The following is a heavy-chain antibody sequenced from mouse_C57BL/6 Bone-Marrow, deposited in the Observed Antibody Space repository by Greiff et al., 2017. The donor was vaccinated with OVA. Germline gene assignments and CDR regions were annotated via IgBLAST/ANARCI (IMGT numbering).Heavy chain of an antibody. D-gene: IGHD2-5*01. CDR3: TRSYSNYGDFDY. V-gene: IGHV1-15*01. CDR1: GYAFTDYE. CDR2: IDPETGGT. Sequence: VQLQQSGAELVRPGASVTLSCKASGYAFTDYEMHWVKQTPVHGLEWIGAIDPETGGTAYNQKFKGKAILTADKSSSTAYMELRRLTSEDSAVYYCTRSYSNYGDFDYWGQGTTLTVSS. J-gene: IGHJ2*01.